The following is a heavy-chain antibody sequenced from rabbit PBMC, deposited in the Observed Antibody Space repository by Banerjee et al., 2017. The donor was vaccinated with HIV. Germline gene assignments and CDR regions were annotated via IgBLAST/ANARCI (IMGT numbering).Heavy chain of an antibody. J-gene: IGHJ4*01. Sequence: EESGGDLVKPEGSLTLTCTASGFSFSSSYWICWVRQAPGKGPEWIACIYAGDGSTYYASWAKGRFTISKTSSTTVTLQMTSLTVADTATYFCTRERYGDGTGDYDLWGPGTLVTVS. CDR2: IYAGDGST. CDR3: TRERYGDGTGDYDL. D-gene: IGHD7-1*01. CDR1: GFSFSSSYW. V-gene: IGHV1S45*01.